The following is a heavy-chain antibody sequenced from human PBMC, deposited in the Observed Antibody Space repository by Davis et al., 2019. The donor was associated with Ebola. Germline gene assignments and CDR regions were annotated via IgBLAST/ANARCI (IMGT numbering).Heavy chain of an antibody. CDR2: IKQDGSEK. D-gene: IGHD2-2*01. CDR3: AREEANIVVVPAATLYYYYGMDV. Sequence: GESLKISCAASGFTFSRYAMHWVRQAPGKGLEWVANIKQDGSEKYYVDSVKGRFTISRDNAKNSLYLQMNSLRAEDTTVYYCAREEANIVVVPAATLYYYYGMDVWGQGTTVTVSS. CDR1: GFTFSRYA. V-gene: IGHV3-7*03. J-gene: IGHJ6*02.